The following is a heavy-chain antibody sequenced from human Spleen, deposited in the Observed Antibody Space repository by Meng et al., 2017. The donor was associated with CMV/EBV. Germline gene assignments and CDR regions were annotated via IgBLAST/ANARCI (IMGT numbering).Heavy chain of an antibody. CDR3: ARGYCSGASCYIDD. CDR2: VNANSGAK. CDR1: GYTFTSYR. Sequence: ASVKVSCKASGYTFTSYRISWVRQAPGQGLEWMGWVNANSGAKDYAQKFQGRVTMTRDTSISTAYMELSRLRSDDTAVYYCARGYCSGASCYIDDWGQGTLVTVSS. J-gene: IGHJ4*02. D-gene: IGHD2-2*02. V-gene: IGHV1-2*02.